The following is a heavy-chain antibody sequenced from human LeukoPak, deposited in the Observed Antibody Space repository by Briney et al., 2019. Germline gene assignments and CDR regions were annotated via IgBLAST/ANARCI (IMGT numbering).Heavy chain of an antibody. V-gene: IGHV4-39*07. CDR3: ARVGDGSGSYYNAPLNY. CDR2: IYYSGST. J-gene: IGHJ4*02. Sequence: SETLSLTCTVSGGCIGSSSYYWGWIRQPPGKGLEWIGSIYYSGSTYYNPSLKSRVTISVDTSKNQFSLKLSSVTAADTAVYYCARVGDGSGSYYNAPLNYWGQGTLVTVSS. D-gene: IGHD3-10*01. CDR1: GGCIGSSSYY.